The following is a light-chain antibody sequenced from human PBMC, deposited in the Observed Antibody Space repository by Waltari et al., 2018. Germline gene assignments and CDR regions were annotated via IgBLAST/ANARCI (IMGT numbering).Light chain of an antibody. V-gene: IGKV3-20*01. J-gene: IGKJ1*01. Sequence: EIVLTQSPGTLSLSPGERATLSGRASQGVGKYVAWYQQRPGQAPRLLLYHTSIRATGIPDRFSGSGYGTDFSLTISRLDPEDFAVYYCQKYDFLPATFGQGTTVEIK. CDR2: HTS. CDR1: QGVGKY. CDR3: QKYDFLPAT.